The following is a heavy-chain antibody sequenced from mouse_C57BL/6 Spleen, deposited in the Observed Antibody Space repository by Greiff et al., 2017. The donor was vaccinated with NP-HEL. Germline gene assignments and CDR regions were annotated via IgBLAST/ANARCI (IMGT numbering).Heavy chain of an antibody. CDR3: ARRGNMITTRYFDV. CDR1: GYTFTSYW. Sequence: VQLQQPGAELVMPGASVKLSCKASGYTFTSYWMHWVKQRPGQGLEWIGEIDPSDSYPTSNQQFKGKSTLTVDKSSSTAYMQLSSLTSEDSAVYYCARRGNMITTRYFDVWGTGTTVTVSS. D-gene: IGHD2-4*01. V-gene: IGHV1-69*01. CDR2: IDPSDSYP. J-gene: IGHJ1*03.